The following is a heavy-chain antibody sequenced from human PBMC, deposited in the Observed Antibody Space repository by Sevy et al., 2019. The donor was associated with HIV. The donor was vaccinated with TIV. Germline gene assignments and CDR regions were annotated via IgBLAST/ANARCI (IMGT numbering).Heavy chain of an antibody. Sequence: ASVKVSCRVSGYTLTQFSMHWVRQAPGKGLEWMATFDPEDHETIYAQRLQGRVTMTEDTSTDTAYMELSSLRSDDTAVYYCAVTKDYYDSSVHPFDDWGQGSLVTVSS. D-gene: IGHD3-22*01. J-gene: IGHJ4*02. CDR2: FDPEDHET. V-gene: IGHV1-24*01. CDR1: GYTLTQFS. CDR3: AVTKDYYDSSVHPFDD.